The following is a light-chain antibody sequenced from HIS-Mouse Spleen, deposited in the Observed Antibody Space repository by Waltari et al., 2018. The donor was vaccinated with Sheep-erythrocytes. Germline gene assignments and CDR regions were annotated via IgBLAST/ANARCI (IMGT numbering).Light chain of an antibody. J-gene: IGKJ2*01. Sequence: AIQMTQSPSSLSASVGDRVTITGRASQGIRNDLGWYQQIPGKAPKLLIYAASSLQSGVPSWFSGSGSGTDFTLTISSLQPEDFATYYCLQDYNYPYTFGQGTKLEIK. V-gene: IGKV1-6*01. CDR2: AAS. CDR1: QGIRND. CDR3: LQDYNYPYT.